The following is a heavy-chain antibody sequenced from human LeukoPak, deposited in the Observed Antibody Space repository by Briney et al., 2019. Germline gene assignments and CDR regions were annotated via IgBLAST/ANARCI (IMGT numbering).Heavy chain of an antibody. Sequence: SETLSLTCAVYGGSFSGYYWSWIRQPPGKGLEWIGEINHSGSTNYNPSLKSRVTISVDTSKNQFSLKLSSVTAADTAVYYCAKGRGIWFGELFPYMDVWGKGTTVTVSS. CDR3: AKGRGIWFGELFPYMDV. D-gene: IGHD3-10*01. V-gene: IGHV4-34*01. J-gene: IGHJ6*03. CDR2: INHSGST. CDR1: GGSFSGYY.